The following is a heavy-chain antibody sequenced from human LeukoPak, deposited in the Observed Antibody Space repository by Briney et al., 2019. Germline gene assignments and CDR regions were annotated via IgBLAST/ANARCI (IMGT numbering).Heavy chain of an antibody. CDR1: AGSISSSNYY. Sequence: SETLSLACTVSAGSISSSNYYWGWIRQPPGKGLEWIGGIYYRGSTYYNPSLKSRVTISLDTSKTQISLRLTSVTAADTAVYYCATLVSGSYHFDNWGQGTLVTVSS. D-gene: IGHD1-26*01. CDR2: IYYRGST. J-gene: IGHJ4*02. V-gene: IGHV4-39*01. CDR3: ATLVSGSYHFDN.